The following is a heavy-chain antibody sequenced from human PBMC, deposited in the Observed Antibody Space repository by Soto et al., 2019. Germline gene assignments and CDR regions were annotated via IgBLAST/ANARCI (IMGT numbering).Heavy chain of an antibody. CDR2: IDPMFDTS. D-gene: IGHD1-1*01. V-gene: IGHV1-69*01. J-gene: IGHJ5*02. CDR3: ATDPRPYNCLDL. Sequence: QVRLEQSGAEVKKPGSSVRVSCQASGGALTSYPIHWVRQAPGQGLEWMGVIDPMFDTSNLAEKFKARVTFTADASTKTVYMDLTSLRSDDTAVYFCATDPRPYNCLDLWGQGTLLTVSS. CDR1: GGALTSYP.